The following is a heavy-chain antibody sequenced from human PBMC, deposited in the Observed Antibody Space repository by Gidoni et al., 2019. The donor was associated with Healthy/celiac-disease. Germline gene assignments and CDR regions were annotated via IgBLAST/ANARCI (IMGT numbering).Heavy chain of an antibody. J-gene: IGHJ4*02. Sequence: EVQLVESGGGLVQPGRSLRLSCAASGLTFDDYAMHWVRQAPGKGLEWVSGISWNSGSIGYADSVKGRFTISRDNAKNSLYLQMNSLRAEDTALYYCAKGDNDFWSGYYGPYFDYWGQGTLVTVSS. D-gene: IGHD3-3*01. V-gene: IGHV3-9*01. CDR2: ISWNSGSI. CDR3: AKGDNDFWSGYYGPYFDY. CDR1: GLTFDDYA.